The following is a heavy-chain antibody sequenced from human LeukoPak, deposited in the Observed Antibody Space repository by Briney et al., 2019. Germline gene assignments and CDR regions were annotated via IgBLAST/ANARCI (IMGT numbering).Heavy chain of an antibody. Sequence: GGSLRLSCAASGFTFSSYWMHWVRQAPGKGLVWVSRISTDGSSTSYADSVKGRFTISRDNAKNTLYLQMNSLRAEDTAVYYCARDNDYGGKDYWGQGTLVTVSS. J-gene: IGHJ4*02. CDR2: ISTDGSST. CDR1: GFTFSSYW. D-gene: IGHD4-23*01. V-gene: IGHV3-74*01. CDR3: ARDNDYGGKDY.